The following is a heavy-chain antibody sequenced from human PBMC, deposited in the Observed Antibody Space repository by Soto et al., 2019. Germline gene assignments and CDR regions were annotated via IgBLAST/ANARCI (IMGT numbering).Heavy chain of an antibody. Sequence: QVQLQESGPGLVKPSQTLSLTCTVSGGSIRSGGYSWSWIRQHPGKGLEWIGSIYYSGSTYYNPSLKSRVTISVDTSKKQFSMQLPSVTAADTAVYYCAIVPDSWGQGTLVTVSS. V-gene: IGHV4-31*03. J-gene: IGHJ4*02. CDR2: IYYSGST. CDR1: GGSIRSGGYS. CDR3: AIVPDS.